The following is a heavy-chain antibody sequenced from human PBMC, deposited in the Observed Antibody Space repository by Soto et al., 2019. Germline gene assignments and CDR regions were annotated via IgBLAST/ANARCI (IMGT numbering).Heavy chain of an antibody. D-gene: IGHD1-26*01. CDR1: GYTFTSHG. J-gene: IGHJ6*03. V-gene: IGHV1-18*01. Sequence: ASVKVSCKASGYTFTSHGISWVLQAPGQGLDWMGWISPYNGNTNYVQKLQGRVTMTTDTSTSTAYMELRSLRFDDTAVYYCTRELGLGSYYYYYVAFWGEGTTVNVSS. CDR2: ISPYNGNT. CDR3: TRELGLGSYYYYYVAF.